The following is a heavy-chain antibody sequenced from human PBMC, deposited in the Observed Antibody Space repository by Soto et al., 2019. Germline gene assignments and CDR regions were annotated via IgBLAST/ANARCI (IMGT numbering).Heavy chain of an antibody. V-gene: IGHV4-59*01. CDR2: VHFFGTT. D-gene: IGHD1-26*01. J-gene: IGHJ3*02. CDR1: ADSLAAYY. CDR3: ARTGQWGDPFDI. Sequence: QVLLQESGPGLVKPSGTLSLTCSVSADSLAAYYWNWIRQTPGKGLEWVGYVHFFGTTRYKPSLKGRVTISMDTSKNQLALRLTSVTPADTAVYYCARTGQWGDPFDILGQGTMVTVSS.